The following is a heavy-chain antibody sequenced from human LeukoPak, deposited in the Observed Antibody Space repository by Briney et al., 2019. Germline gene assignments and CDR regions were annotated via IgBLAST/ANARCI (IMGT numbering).Heavy chain of an antibody. CDR3: ARQRGYSYGDFDY. CDR2: IDHDGINT. Sequence: GGSLRLSCAASGFTFSTYWMHWVRQAPGKGLVWVSRIDHDGINTYYADSVKGRFTISRDNAKNSLYLQMNSLRAEDTAFYYCARQRGYSYGDFDYWGQGTLVSVSS. D-gene: IGHD5-18*01. CDR1: GFTFSTYW. J-gene: IGHJ4*02. V-gene: IGHV3-74*01.